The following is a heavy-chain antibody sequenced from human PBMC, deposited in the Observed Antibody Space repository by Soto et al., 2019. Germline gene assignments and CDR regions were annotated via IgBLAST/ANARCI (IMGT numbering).Heavy chain of an antibody. D-gene: IGHD3-10*01. Sequence: QVQLVQSGAEVKKPGASVKVSCKAFGYTFTNYGITWVRQAPGQGLEWMGWISADTGHTNYTQNLQGRVTMTTDTSTSTAYMELRSLRSDDTAVYYCARRGVLPDHWGQGTLVTVSS. CDR2: ISADTGHT. CDR1: GYTFTNYG. V-gene: IGHV1-18*01. J-gene: IGHJ4*02. CDR3: ARRGVLPDH.